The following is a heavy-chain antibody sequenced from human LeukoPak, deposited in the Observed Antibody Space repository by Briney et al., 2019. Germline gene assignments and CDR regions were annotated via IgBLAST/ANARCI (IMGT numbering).Heavy chain of an antibody. CDR1: GGSISSYY. D-gene: IGHD1-26*01. Sequence: SETLSLTCTVSGGSISSYYWGWIRQPPGKGLWWIGYIYYSGSTNYNPSLKSRVTISVDTSKNQFSLKLSSVTAADTAVYYCARERSGSYPPYDFDYWGQGALVTVSS. CDR3: ARERSGSYPPYDFDY. CDR2: IYYSGST. J-gene: IGHJ4*02. V-gene: IGHV4-59*01.